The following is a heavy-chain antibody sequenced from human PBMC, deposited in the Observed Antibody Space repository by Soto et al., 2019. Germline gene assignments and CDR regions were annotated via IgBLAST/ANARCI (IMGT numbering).Heavy chain of an antibody. CDR2: INPNSGGT. Sequence: ASVKVSCKASGYTFTGYYMHWVRQAPGQGLEWMGWINPNSGGTNYAQKFQGWVTMTRDTSISTAYMELSRLRSDDTAVYYCARDLNVAYYYGMDVWGQGTMVTVSS. CDR1: GYTFTGYY. J-gene: IGHJ6*02. CDR3: ARDLNVAYYYGMDV. V-gene: IGHV1-2*04.